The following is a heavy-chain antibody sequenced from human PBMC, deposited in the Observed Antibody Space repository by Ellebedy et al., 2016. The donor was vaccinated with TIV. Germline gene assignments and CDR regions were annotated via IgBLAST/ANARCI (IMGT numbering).Heavy chain of an antibody. Sequence: AASVKVSCKASGYTFTNYYIFWVRQAPGQGLEWMGVINPSGGAATYAQKFQGRVTVTRDTSTSTVYMDLSSLRSEDTAVYYCARDRADYKEATDAFDIWGQGTMVTVSS. CDR3: ARDRADYKEATDAFDI. J-gene: IGHJ3*02. CDR1: GYTFTNYY. D-gene: IGHD3-10*01. V-gene: IGHV1-46*01. CDR2: INPSGGAA.